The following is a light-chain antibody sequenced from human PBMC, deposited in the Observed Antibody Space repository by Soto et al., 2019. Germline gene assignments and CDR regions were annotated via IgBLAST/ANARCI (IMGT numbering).Light chain of an antibody. CDR3: TSYTSSITYV. CDR1: SSDVGGYNY. V-gene: IGLV2-14*01. J-gene: IGLJ1*01. Sequence: QSALTQPASVSGSPGQSITISCTGTSSDVGGYNYVSWYQQHPGKAPKLMIYEVSNRPSGVSNRFSGSKSGNTASLTISGLQAEDEADYCCTSYTSSITYVFGTGTKLTVL. CDR2: EVS.